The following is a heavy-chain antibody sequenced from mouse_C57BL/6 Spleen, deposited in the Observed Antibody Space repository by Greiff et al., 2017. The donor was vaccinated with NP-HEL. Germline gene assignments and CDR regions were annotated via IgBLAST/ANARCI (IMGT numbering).Heavy chain of an antibody. V-gene: IGHV1-80*01. CDR1: GYAFSSYW. CDR3: ARGGPAWFAY. Sequence: QVQLQQSGAELVKPGASVKISCKASGYAFSSYWMNWVKQRHGKGLEWIGQIYPGDGDTNYNGKFKGKATLTADKSSSTAYMQLSSLTSEDSAVYFCARGGPAWFAYWGQGTLVTVSA. D-gene: IGHD3-3*01. CDR2: IYPGDGDT. J-gene: IGHJ3*01.